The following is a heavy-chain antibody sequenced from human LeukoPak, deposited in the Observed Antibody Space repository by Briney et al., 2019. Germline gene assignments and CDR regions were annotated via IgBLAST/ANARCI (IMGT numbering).Heavy chain of an antibody. CDR1: GYTFTGYY. J-gene: IGHJ3*02. Sequence: ASVKVSCKASGYTFTGYYMHWVRQAPGQGLEWMGWINPNSGGTNYAQKFQGRVTMTRDTSINTAYMELSRLRSDDTAVYYCARDFWSGYVDAFDIWGQGTMVTVSS. CDR2: INPNSGGT. D-gene: IGHD3-3*01. V-gene: IGHV1-2*02. CDR3: ARDFWSGYVDAFDI.